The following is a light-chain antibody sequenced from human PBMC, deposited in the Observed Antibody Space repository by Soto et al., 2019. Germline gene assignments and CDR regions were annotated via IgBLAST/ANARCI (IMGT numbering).Light chain of an antibody. CDR2: NNY. V-gene: IGLV1-44*01. CDR1: SSNIGSNT. J-gene: IGLJ2*01. CDR3: AVWDDSLNGVV. Sequence: QSVLTQPPSASGTPGQRVTMSCSGSSSNIGSNTVSWYQQLPGTTPKLLIYNNYQRPSGVPDRFSGSKSGTSASLAISGLQSEDEADYYCAVWDDSLNGVVFGGGTKVTVL.